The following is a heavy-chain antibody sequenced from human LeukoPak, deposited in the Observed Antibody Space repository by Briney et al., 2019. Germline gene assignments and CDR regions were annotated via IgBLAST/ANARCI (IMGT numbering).Heavy chain of an antibody. V-gene: IGHV4-39*07. CDR1: GGSISSSSYY. CDR2: IYYSGST. CDR3: ARDRQYDILTGYYFAWFDP. J-gene: IGHJ5*02. Sequence: SETLSLTCTVSGGSISSSSYYWGWIRQPPGKGLEWIGSIYYSGSTYYNPSLKSRVTISVDTSKNQFSLKLSSVTAADTAVYYCARDRQYDILTGYYFAWFDPWGQGTLVTVSS. D-gene: IGHD3-9*01.